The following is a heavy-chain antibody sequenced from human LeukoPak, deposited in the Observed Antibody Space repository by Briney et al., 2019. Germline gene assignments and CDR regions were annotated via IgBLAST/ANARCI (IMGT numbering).Heavy chain of an antibody. CDR3: ARSPGRSSSSYSRLHPGRDYYFDY. D-gene: IGHD6-6*01. CDR1: GYTFTSYG. V-gene: IGHV1-18*01. Sequence: ASVKVSCKASGYTFTSYGISWVRQAPGQGLEWMGWISAYNGNTNYAQKLQGRVTMTTDTSTSTAYMELRSLRSDDTAVYYCARSPGRSSSSYSRLHPGRDYYFDYWGQGTLVTVSS. J-gene: IGHJ4*02. CDR2: ISAYNGNT.